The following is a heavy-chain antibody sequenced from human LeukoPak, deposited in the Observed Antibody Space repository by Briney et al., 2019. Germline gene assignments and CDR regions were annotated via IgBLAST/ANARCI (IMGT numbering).Heavy chain of an antibody. CDR2: ISSSSSYI. CDR1: GFTFSSYS. CDR3: ARVATEYYDFWSGYFVSYGMDV. Sequence: GGSLRLSCAASGFTFSSYSMNWVRQAPGKGLEWVSSISSSSSYIYYADSVKGRFTISRDNTKNSLYLQMNSLRAEDTAVYYCARVATEYYDFWSGYFVSYGMDVWGQGTTVTVPS. D-gene: IGHD3-3*01. V-gene: IGHV3-21*01. J-gene: IGHJ6*02.